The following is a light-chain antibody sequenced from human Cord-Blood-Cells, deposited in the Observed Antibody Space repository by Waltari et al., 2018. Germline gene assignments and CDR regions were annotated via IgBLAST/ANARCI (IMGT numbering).Light chain of an antibody. CDR1: SMDVGGYNY. CDR2: DAS. CDR3: SSYTSSSTDWV. J-gene: IGLJ3*02. Sequence: QSALTQPASVSGSPGQSITISCTGTSMDVGGYNYVSWYQQHPGKAPKLMIYDASKRPSGVSNRFSGSKSGNTASLTISGLQAEDEADYYCSSYTSSSTDWVFGGGTKLTVL. V-gene: IGLV2-14*01.